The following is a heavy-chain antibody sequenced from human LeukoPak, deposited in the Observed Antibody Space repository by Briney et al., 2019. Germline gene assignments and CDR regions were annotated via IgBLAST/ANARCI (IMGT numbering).Heavy chain of an antibody. CDR2: IYYSGST. J-gene: IGHJ4*02. Sequence: SETLSLTCTVSGGSISSSSYYWGWIRQPPGKGLEWIGSIYYSGSTYYNPSLKSRVTISVDTSKNQFSLKLSSVTAADTAVYYCAGESGGVVLGYWGQGTLVTVSS. CDR1: GGSISSSSYY. CDR3: AGESGGVVLGY. D-gene: IGHD3-3*01. V-gene: IGHV4-39*07.